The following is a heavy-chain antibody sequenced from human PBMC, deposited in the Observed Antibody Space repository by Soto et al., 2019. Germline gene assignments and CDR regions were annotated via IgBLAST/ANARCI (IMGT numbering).Heavy chain of an antibody. Sequence: EVQLVESGGGLVKPGGSLRLSCAASGFTFSSYSMNWVRQAPGKGLEWVSSISSSSSYIYYADSVKGRFTISRDNAKNSLYLQMNSLRAEDTAVYYCAREGIAALITSYYYYGMDVWGQGTTVTVSS. V-gene: IGHV3-21*01. J-gene: IGHJ6*02. CDR1: GFTFSSYS. CDR2: ISSSSSYI. D-gene: IGHD6-13*01. CDR3: AREGIAALITSYYYYGMDV.